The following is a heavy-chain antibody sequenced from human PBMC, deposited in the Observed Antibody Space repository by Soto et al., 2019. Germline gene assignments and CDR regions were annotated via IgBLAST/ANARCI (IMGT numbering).Heavy chain of an antibody. J-gene: IGHJ4*02. V-gene: IGHV3-30-3*01. D-gene: IGHD5-12*01. CDR3: ARGEDDSGYDY. CDR1: GFTFSSYA. CDR2: ISYDGSNK. Sequence: QVQLVESGGGVVQPGRSLRLSCAASGFTFSSYAMHWVRQAPGKGLEWVAVISYDGSNKYYADSVKGRFTISRDNSKNTLYLQMNRLRAEDTAVYYGARGEDDSGYDYWGQGTLVTVSS.